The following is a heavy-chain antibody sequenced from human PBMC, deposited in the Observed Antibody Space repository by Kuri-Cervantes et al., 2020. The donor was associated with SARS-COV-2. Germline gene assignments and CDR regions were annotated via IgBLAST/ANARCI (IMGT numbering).Heavy chain of an antibody. D-gene: IGHD6-13*01. V-gene: IGHV3-30*02. J-gene: IGHJ4*02. CDR3: AKAFRIAAAGTCFDY. CDR2: IRYDGSNK. Sequence: GGSLRLSCAASGFTFSSYAMSWVRQAPGKGLEWVAFIRYDGSNKYYADSVKGRFTISRDNSKNTLYLQMNSLRAEDTAVYYCAKAFRIAAAGTCFDYWGQGTLVTVSS. CDR1: GFTFSSYA.